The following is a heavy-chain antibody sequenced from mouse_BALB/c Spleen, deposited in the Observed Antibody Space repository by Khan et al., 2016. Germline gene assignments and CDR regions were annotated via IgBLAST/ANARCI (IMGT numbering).Heavy chain of an antibody. CDR1: GYTFTSYI. Sequence: VRLQQSGPELVKPGASVKMSCKASGYTFTSYIMHWVKQKPGQGLEWIGYINPYNDGTKYNEKFKGKATLTSDKSSSTAYMELSSLTSEDSAVYYCARGGSYYYGSSHFAYWGQGTLVTVSA. D-gene: IGHD1-1*01. CDR2: INPYNDGT. J-gene: IGHJ3*01. V-gene: IGHV1S136*01. CDR3: ARGGSYYYGSSHFAY.